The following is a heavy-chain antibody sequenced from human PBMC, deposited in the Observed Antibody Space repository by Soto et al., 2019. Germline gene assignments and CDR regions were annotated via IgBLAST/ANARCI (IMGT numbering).Heavy chain of an antibody. J-gene: IGHJ4*02. V-gene: IGHV1-69*05. CDR3: ARKLSGSYVGPDY. D-gene: IGHD1-26*01. CDR2: IIPIFGTA. CDR1: GGTFSCYA. Sequence: GASVKVSCKASGGTFSCYAISWVRQAPGQGLEWMGGIIPIFGTANYAQKFQGRVTMTRDTSTSTVYMELSSLRSEDTAVYYCARKLSGSYVGPDYRGQGTLVTVSS.